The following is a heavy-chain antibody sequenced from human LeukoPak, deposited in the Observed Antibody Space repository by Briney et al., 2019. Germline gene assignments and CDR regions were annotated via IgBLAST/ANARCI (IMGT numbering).Heavy chain of an antibody. CDR2: ISSSGSTI. Sequence: GGPLRLSCAASGFTFSDYYMSWIRQAPGKGLEWVSYISSSGSTIYYADSVKGRFTISRDNAKNSLYLQMNSLRAEDTAVYYCARVRVVRGVIRYFDYWGQGTLVTVSS. V-gene: IGHV3-11*01. CDR1: GFTFSDYY. D-gene: IGHD3-10*01. CDR3: ARVRVVRGVIRYFDY. J-gene: IGHJ4*02.